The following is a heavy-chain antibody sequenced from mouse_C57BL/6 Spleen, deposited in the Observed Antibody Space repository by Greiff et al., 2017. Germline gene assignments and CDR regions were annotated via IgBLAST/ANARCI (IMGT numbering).Heavy chain of an antibody. CDR2: LDPETGGT. CDR1: GYTFTDYE. CDR3: TREGGYGSTRYFDV. D-gene: IGHD1-1*01. Sequence: QVQLQQSGAELVRPGASVTLSCKASGYTFTDYEMHWVKQTPVHGLEWIGALDPETGGTAYNQKFKGKAILTADKSSSTAYMELRSLTSEDSAVYYCTREGGYGSTRYFDVWGTGTTVTVSS. J-gene: IGHJ1*03. V-gene: IGHV1-15*01.